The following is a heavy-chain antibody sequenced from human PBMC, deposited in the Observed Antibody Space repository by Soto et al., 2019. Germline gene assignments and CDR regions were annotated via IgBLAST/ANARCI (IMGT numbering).Heavy chain of an antibody. CDR3: ARGWFGPDV. Sequence: EVQLVESGGGLVQPGGSLRLSCAASEFTFSGRSVHWVRQAPGKGLVWVSGIDKVGTDSTYADSVKGRFTSSRDNAKNPVYLQINSLRVEDTAVYYCARGWFGPDVWGKGTTVTVSS. V-gene: IGHV3-74*01. J-gene: IGHJ6*03. D-gene: IGHD3-10*01. CDR2: IDKVGTDS. CDR1: EFTFSGRS.